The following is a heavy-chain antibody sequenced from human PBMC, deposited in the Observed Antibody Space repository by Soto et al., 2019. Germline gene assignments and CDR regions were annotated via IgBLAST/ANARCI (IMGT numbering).Heavy chain of an antibody. CDR3: ARVAQDAFDI. CDR2: IYYSGST. V-gene: IGHV4-59*01. CDR1: GGSISSYY. Sequence: SQTLSLTCTVSGGSISSYYWSWIRQPPGKGLEWIGYIYYSGSTNYNPSLKSRVTISVDTSKNQFSLKLSSVTAADTAVYYCARVAQDAFDIWGQGTMVTVSS. J-gene: IGHJ3*02.